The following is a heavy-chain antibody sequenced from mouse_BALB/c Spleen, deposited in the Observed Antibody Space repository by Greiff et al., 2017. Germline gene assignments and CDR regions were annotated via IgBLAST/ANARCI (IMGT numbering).Heavy chain of an antibody. CDR2: IDPANVNT. Sequence: VHVKQSGAELVKPGASVKLSCTASGFNIKDTYVHWVKQRPEQGLEWIGRIDPANVNTKYDPKFQGKATITAATSSKTAYLQLSSLTSEDTAVYYCARGNSFDYWGQGTTLTVSS. CDR3: ARGNSFDY. J-gene: IGHJ2*01. V-gene: IGHV14-3*02. CDR1: GFNIKDTY.